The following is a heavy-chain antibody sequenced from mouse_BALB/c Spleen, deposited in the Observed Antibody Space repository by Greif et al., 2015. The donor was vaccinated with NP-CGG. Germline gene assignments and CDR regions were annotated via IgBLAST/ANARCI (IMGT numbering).Heavy chain of an antibody. D-gene: IGHD2-4*01. CDR3: TREGIYYDYDGFAH. CDR1: GYTFTSYY. V-gene: IGHV1S81*02. J-gene: IGHJ3*01. CDR2: INPSNGGT. Sequence: QVQLQQSGAELVKPGASVKLSCKASGYTFTSYYMYWVKQRPGQGLEWIGEINPSNGGTNFNEKFKSKATLTVDKSSSTAYMQLSSLTSEDSAVYYCTREGIYYDYDGFAHWGQGTLVTVSA.